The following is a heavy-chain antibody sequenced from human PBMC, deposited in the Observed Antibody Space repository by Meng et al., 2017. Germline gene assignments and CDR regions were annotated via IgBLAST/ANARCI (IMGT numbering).Heavy chain of an antibody. Sequence: GESLKISCAASGFTFSSYAMHWVRQAPGKGLEWVAVISYDGSNKYYADSVKGRFTISRDNSKSTLYLQMNSLRAEDTAVYYCARDATYDSSGYYFDYWGQGTLVTVSS. J-gene: IGHJ4*02. CDR3: ARDATYDSSGYYFDY. D-gene: IGHD3-22*01. CDR2: ISYDGSNK. V-gene: IGHV3-30*04. CDR1: GFTFSSYA.